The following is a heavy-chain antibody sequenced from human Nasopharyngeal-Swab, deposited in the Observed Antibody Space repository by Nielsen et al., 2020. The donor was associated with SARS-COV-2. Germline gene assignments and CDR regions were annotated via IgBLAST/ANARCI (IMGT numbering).Heavy chain of an antibody. Sequence: GESLKISCAASGFTFSSYSMNWVRQAPGKGLEWVSSISSSSSYIYYADSVKGRFTISRDNAKNSLYLQMNSLRAEDTAVYYCARDGGDIVVVVAATYLGYWGQGTLVTVSS. D-gene: IGHD2-15*01. CDR3: ARDGGDIVVVVAATYLGY. V-gene: IGHV3-21*01. CDR2: ISSSSSYI. J-gene: IGHJ4*02. CDR1: GFTFSSYS.